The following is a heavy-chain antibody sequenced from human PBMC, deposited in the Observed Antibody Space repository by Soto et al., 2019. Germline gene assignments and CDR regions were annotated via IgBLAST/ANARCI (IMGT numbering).Heavy chain of an antibody. CDR3: VSKLGSCTGGSCNWYFDL. J-gene: IGHJ2*01. CDR1: GGSFSGFY. Sequence: QVQLQQWGAGLLKPSETLSLTCAVYGGSFSGFYWSWIRQPPGKGLEWIGEINHSGSTNYNPSLKSHVTISADTSKNQFSLQLSSVTAADTAVYYCVSKLGSCTGGSCNWYFDLWGRGTLVTVSS. CDR2: INHSGST. D-gene: IGHD2-15*01. V-gene: IGHV4-34*01.